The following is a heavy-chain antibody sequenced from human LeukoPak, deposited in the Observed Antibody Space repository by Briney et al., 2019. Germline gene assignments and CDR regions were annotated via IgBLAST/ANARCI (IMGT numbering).Heavy chain of an antibody. CDR1: GFTFSSRH. CDR3: ALLSGYMDV. D-gene: IGHD3-9*01. J-gene: IGHJ6*03. V-gene: IGHV3-23*01. Sequence: QPGGSLRLSCAASGFTFSSRHMSWVRQAPGKGLEWVSSISASGATTYYADSVKGRFTISRDSSKNTLSLLVDSLRAEDTAVYYCALLSGYMDVWGKGTTVTVSS. CDR2: ISASGATT.